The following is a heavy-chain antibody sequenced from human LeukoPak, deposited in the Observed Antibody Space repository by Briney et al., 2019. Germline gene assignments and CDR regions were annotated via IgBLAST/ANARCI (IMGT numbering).Heavy chain of an antibody. CDR1: GFTFSSYT. J-gene: IGHJ4*02. CDR3: ATDRYGSGRRGDF. D-gene: IGHD3-10*01. CDR2: ISSSSSTI. V-gene: IGHV3-48*01. Sequence: GGSLRLSCAASGFTFSSYTVNWVRQAPGKGLEWVSYISSSSSTIYYADSVKGRFTISRDNAKNSLYLQMNSLRAEDTAVYYCATDRYGSGRRGDFWGQGTLVTVSS.